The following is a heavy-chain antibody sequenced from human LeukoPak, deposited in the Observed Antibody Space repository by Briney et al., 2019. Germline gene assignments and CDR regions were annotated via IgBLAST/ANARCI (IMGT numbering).Heavy chain of an antibody. CDR1: GFNFHSHE. V-gene: IGHV3-48*03. D-gene: IGHD2-2*03. CDR2: ISPSGTTM. CDR3: ARGGYCTTALCYAMNAFDI. J-gene: IGHJ3*02. Sequence: GGSLRLSCAASGFNFHSHEMNWVRQAPGKGLEFISYISPSGTTMYYADSVNGRFTISRDNAKNSLYLQMNSLRAEDTAVYYCARGGYCTTALCYAMNAFDIWGQGTMVTVSS.